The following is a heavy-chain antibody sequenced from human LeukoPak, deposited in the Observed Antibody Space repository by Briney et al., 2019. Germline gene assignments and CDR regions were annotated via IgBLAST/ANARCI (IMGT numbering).Heavy chain of an antibody. J-gene: IGHJ4*02. CDR2: INHSGST. CDR1: GGSFSGYY. CDR3: ARGSVAVRGVIID. D-gene: IGHD3-10*01. V-gene: IGHV4-34*01. Sequence: SETLSLTCAVYGGSFSGYYWSWIRQPPGKGLEWIGEINHSGSTNYNPSLKSRVTISVDTSKNQFSLKLSSVTAADTAVYYCARGSVAVRGVIIDWGQGTLVTVSS.